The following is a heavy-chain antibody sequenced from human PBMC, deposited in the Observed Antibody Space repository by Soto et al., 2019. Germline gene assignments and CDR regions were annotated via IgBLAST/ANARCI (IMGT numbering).Heavy chain of an antibody. J-gene: IGHJ6*02. CDR2: IYYSGST. Sequence: SETLSLTCTVSGGSISSYYWSWIRQPPGKGLEWIGYIYYSGSTNYNPSLKSRVTISVDTSKNQFSLKLSSVTAADTAVYYCARDRQWLVDVAYGMDVWGQGPTVTVSS. CDR1: GGSISSYY. D-gene: IGHD6-19*01. CDR3: ARDRQWLVDVAYGMDV. V-gene: IGHV4-59*01.